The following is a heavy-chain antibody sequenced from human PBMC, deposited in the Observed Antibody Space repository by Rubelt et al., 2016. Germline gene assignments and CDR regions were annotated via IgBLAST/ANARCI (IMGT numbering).Heavy chain of an antibody. CDR3: ATTHRSSWYEYYFDY. CDR2: IYYSGST. V-gene: IGHV4-59*08. J-gene: IGHJ4*02. D-gene: IGHD6-13*01. Sequence: QVQLQESGPGLVKPSETLSLTCTVSGGSISSYYWSWIRQPPGKGLEWIGYIYYSGSTNYNPSLKSVVTISVDTSKNQFSLKLSSVTAADTAVYYCATTHRSSWYEYYFDYWGQGTLVTVSS. CDR1: GGSISSYY.